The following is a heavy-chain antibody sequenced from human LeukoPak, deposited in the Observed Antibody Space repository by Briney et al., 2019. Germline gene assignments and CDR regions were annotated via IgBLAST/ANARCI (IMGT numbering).Heavy chain of an antibody. CDR1: GFTFSSYG. V-gene: IGHV3-23*01. CDR3: AKSIAVRSYFDFQH. CDR2: ISGGGGST. J-gene: IGHJ1*01. D-gene: IGHD6-6*01. Sequence: GGSLGLSCAASGFTFSSYGMSWVRQAPGKGLEWVSAISGGGGSTYYADSVKGRFTISRDNSKNTLYLQVNSLRVEDTAVYYCAKSIAVRSYFDFQHWGQGTLVTVSS.